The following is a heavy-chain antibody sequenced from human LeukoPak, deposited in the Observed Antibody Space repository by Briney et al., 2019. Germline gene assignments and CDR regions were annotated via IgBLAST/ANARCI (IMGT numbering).Heavy chain of an antibody. V-gene: IGHV3-15*01. J-gene: IGHJ4*02. CDR2: IKSKTDGGTT. CDR3: TTVPRRRDYGSGSLSTL. D-gene: IGHD3-10*01. Sequence: GGSLRLSCAASGFTFSNAWMSWVRQAPGKGLEWVGRIKSKTDGGTTDYAAPVKGRFTISRDDSKNTLYLQMNSLKTEDTAVYYCTTVPRRRDYGSGSLSTLWGQGTLVTVSS. CDR1: GFTFSNAW.